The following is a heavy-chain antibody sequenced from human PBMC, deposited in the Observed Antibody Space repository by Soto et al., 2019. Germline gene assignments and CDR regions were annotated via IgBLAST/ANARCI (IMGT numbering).Heavy chain of an antibody. CDR1: GGSIGSGDYY. CDR2: IYYSGST. CDR3: ARSVDYGDYDAKYNWFDP. Sequence: PSETLSLTCTVSGGSIGSGDYYWSWIRQPPGKGLEWIGHIYYSGSTYYNPSLKSRVTISVDTSKNQFSLKLSSVTAADTAVYYCARSVDYGDYDAKYNWFDPWGQGTLVTVSS. V-gene: IGHV4-30-4*01. D-gene: IGHD4-17*01. J-gene: IGHJ5*02.